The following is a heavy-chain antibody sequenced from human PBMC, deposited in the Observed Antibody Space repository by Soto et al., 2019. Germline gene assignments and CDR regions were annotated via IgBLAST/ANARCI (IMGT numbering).Heavy chain of an antibody. CDR1: GGSISSGGYY. CDR3: ASQDSSGYYFGY. D-gene: IGHD3-22*01. V-gene: IGHV4-31*03. J-gene: IGHJ4*02. CDR2: IYYSGST. Sequence: SETLSLTCTVSGGSISSGGYYWSWIRQHPGKGLEWIGYIYYSGSTYYNPSLKSRVTISVDTSKNQFSLKLSSVTAADTAVYYCASQDSSGYYFGYWGQGTLVTVSS.